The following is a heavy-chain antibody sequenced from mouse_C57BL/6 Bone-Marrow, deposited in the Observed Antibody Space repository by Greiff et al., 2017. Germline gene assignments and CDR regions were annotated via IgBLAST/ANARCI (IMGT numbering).Heavy chain of an antibody. CDR3: ARGGNYDYYAMDY. Sequence: VQLQQPGAELVKPGASVKMSCKASGYTFTSYWITWVKQRPGQGLEWIGDIYPGSGSTKNNEKFKSKATLTVDTSSSTAYMQLSSLTSEDSAVYYCARGGNYDYYAMDYWGQGTSVTVSS. J-gene: IGHJ4*01. CDR2: IYPGSGST. CDR1: GYTFTSYW. V-gene: IGHV1-55*01. D-gene: IGHD2-1*01.